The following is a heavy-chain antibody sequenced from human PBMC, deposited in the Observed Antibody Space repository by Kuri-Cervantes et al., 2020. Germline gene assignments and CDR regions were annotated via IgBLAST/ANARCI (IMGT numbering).Heavy chain of an antibody. D-gene: IGHD6-19*01. Sequence: ASVKVSCKASGYTFTGYYMHWVRQAPGQGLEWMGWINPNSGNTNYAQKFQGRVTMTRDTSISTAYLQWSSLKASDTAMYYCARRVAGPTAHHLDSWGQGTLVTVSS. CDR2: INPNSGNT. V-gene: IGHV1-2*02. J-gene: IGHJ4*02. CDR3: ARRVAGPTAHHLDS. CDR1: GYTFTGYY.